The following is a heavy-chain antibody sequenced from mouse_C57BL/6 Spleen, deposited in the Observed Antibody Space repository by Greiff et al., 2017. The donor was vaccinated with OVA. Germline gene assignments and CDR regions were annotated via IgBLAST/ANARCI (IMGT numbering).Heavy chain of an antibody. J-gene: IGHJ4*01. V-gene: IGHV1-50*01. D-gene: IGHD1-1*01. Sequence: QVQLQQPGAELVKPGASVKLSCKASGYTFTSYWMQWVKQRPGQGLEWIGEIDPSDSCTNYNQKFKGKATLTVDTSSSTAYMQLSSLTSEDSAVYDGASRGSSYYYSMDYWGQGTSVTVSS. CDR3: ASRGSSYYYSMDY. CDR2: IDPSDSCT. CDR1: GYTFTSYW.